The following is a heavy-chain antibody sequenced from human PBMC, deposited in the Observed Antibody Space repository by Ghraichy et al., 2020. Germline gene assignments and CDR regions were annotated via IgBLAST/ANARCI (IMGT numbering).Heavy chain of an antibody. CDR3: AKGRPPAYYFDY. CDR1: GFIFSYYA. V-gene: IGHV3-23*01. CDR2: ISGSGGST. Sequence: GGSLRLSCAASGFIFSYYAMSWVRQTPGKGLEWVSAISGSGGSTYYADSVKGRFTISRDNSKNTLYLQMNSLRAEDTAVNYCAKGRPPAYYFDYWGQGTLATVSS. J-gene: IGHJ4*02. D-gene: IGHD1-14*01.